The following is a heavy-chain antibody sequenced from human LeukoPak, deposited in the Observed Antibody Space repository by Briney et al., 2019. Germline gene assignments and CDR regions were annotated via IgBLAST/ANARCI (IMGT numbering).Heavy chain of an antibody. CDR3: AKDMVTGYSYGSAFDY. V-gene: IGHV3-9*01. CDR2: ISWNSGSI. J-gene: IGHJ4*02. Sequence: GGSLGLSCAASGFTFDDYAMHWVRQAPGKGLEWVSGISWNSGSIGYADSVKGRFTISRDNAKNSLYLQMNSLRAEDTALYYCAKDMVTGYSYGSAFDYWGQGTLVTVSS. CDR1: GFTFDDYA. D-gene: IGHD5-18*01.